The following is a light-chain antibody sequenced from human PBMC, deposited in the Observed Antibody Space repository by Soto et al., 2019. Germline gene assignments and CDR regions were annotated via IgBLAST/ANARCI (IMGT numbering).Light chain of an antibody. V-gene: IGKV3-20*01. CDR3: QQYGSSPWT. CDR1: QSVSSNY. J-gene: IGKJ1*01. CDR2: GAS. Sequence: EIVLTQSPGTLSLYPGERATLSCRASQSVSSNYLAWYQQKPGQAPRPLIYGASSRATGIPDRFSGSGAGTDFTLTISRLESEDFGVYYCQQYGSSPWTFGQGTKVEIK.